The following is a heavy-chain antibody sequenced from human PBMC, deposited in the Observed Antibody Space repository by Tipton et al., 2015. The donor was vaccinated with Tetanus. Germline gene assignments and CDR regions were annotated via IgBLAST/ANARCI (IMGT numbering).Heavy chain of an antibody. CDR1: GGSMRGDH. J-gene: IGHJ1*01. Sequence: TLSLTCTVSGGSMRGDHWSWIRQPPGKGLEWLGHTHDSGRINYKPSLQSLVTISVDTSGNQFSLTLNSVTAADTAVNFCAGYRVGWGGRGYWGQGTLVTVSS. V-gene: IGHV4-59*01. D-gene: IGHD5-24*01. CDR2: THDSGRI. CDR3: AGYRVGWGGRGY.